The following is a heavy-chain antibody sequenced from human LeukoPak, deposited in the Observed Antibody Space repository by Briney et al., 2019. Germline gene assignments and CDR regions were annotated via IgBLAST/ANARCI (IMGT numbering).Heavy chain of an antibody. V-gene: IGHV1-69*01. CDR1: GGTFSSYA. Sequence: ASVQVSCKASGGTFSSYAISWVRQAPGQGLEWMGGIIPIFGTANYAQKFQGRVTITADESTSTAYMELSSLRSEDTAVYYCARPDPSMVRGGQSYYYYGMDVWGKGTTVTVSS. CDR3: ARPDPSMVRGGQSYYYYGMDV. CDR2: IIPIFGTA. J-gene: IGHJ6*04. D-gene: IGHD3-10*01.